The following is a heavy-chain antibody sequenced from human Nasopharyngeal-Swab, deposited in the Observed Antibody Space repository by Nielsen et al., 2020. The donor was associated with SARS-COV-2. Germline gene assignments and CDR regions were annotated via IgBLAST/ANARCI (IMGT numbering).Heavy chain of an antibody. J-gene: IGHJ4*02. CDR2: ISYDGSTQ. Sequence: GESLKLSWAASRSAFRSYAMHWVRQSPGKGLEWVTVISYDGSTQYYADSVKGRFSISRDNSKNTVYLQMNSLRPEDTAVYYCARDGGYCGGDCYRAFDYWGQGSLVTVSS. D-gene: IGHD2-21*02. CDR3: ARDGGYCGGDCYRAFDY. CDR1: RSAFRSYA. V-gene: IGHV3-30-3*01.